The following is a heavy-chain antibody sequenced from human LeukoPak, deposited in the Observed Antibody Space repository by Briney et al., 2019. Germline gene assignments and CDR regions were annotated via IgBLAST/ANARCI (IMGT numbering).Heavy chain of an antibody. J-gene: IGHJ4*02. Sequence: GGSLRLSCAASGFSVSRNYMSWVRQAPGKGLEWVSVIYSGGSTYYADPVKGRFTISRDNSKNTLYLQMNSLRAEDTAVYYCVTFPNPTPMLTGWGPGTLVTVSS. CDR1: GFSVSRNY. D-gene: IGHD5-18*01. CDR2: IYSGGST. CDR3: VTFPNPTPMLTG. V-gene: IGHV3-66*02.